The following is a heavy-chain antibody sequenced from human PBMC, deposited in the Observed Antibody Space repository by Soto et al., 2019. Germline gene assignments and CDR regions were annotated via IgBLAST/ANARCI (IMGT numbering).Heavy chain of an antibody. CDR2: IFSNDEK. V-gene: IGHV2-26*01. J-gene: IGHJ4*02. D-gene: IGHD4-17*01. CDR1: GFSLSNARMG. CDR3: ARFIPPTVTHFDY. Sequence: QVTLKESGPVLVKPTEPLTLTCTVSGFSLSNARMGVSWIRQPPGKALEWLAHIFSNDEKSYSTSLKSRLTISKHSSKSQVVLTMTNMDPVDTATYYCARFIPPTVTHFDYWGQGTLVTVSS.